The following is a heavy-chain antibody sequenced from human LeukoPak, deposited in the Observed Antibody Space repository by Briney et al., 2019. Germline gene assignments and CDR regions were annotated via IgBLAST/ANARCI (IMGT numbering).Heavy chain of an antibody. Sequence: GSSLRLSCAASGYTFDDYAMHWVRQAPGKGLEWVSGISWNSGSIGYADSVKGRFTISRGNAKNSLYLQMNSLRAEDMALYYCAKGMVREGPYYVDVWGKGTTVTVSS. J-gene: IGHJ6*03. CDR3: AKGMVREGPYYVDV. CDR2: ISWNSGSI. CDR1: GYTFDDYA. D-gene: IGHD3-10*01. V-gene: IGHV3-9*03.